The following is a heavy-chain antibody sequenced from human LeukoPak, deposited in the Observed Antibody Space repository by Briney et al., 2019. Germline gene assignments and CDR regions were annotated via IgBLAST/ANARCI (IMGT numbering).Heavy chain of an antibody. CDR1: AGTVTDYG. D-gene: IGHD3-22*01. Sequence: SVKVSCKSSAGTVTDYGIGWLRQAPRPGIEWMGGIVPQFGTSHYAQKFQGRLTITADEATNTLYMELSSLRLEDTGVYYCARDDCTDGSCYTDYWGQGTLVTVSS. CDR2: IVPQFGTS. V-gene: IGHV1-69*01. J-gene: IGHJ4*02. CDR3: ARDDCTDGSCYTDY.